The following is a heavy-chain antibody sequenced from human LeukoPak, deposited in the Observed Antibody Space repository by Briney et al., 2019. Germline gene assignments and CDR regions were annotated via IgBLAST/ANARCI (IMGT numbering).Heavy chain of an antibody. CDR1: GFTNSNHW. D-gene: IGHD5-18*01. V-gene: IGHV3-7*01. J-gene: IGHJ5*02. CDR3: ARGVNTAMTPLRFDP. Sequence: PGGSLRLSCVASGFTNSNHWMSLVRQAPGKGLEWVANIKRDGSEKYFVDSVKGRFTISRDNAKNSLYLQMNSLRAEDTAVYCCARGVNTAMTPLRFDPWGQGTLVTVSS. CDR2: IKRDGSEK.